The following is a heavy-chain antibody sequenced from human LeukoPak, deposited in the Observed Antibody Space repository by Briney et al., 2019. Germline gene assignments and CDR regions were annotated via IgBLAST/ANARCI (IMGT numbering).Heavy chain of an antibody. J-gene: IGHJ4*02. CDR1: GGSFSGYY. V-gene: IGHV4-34*01. CDR2: INHSGST. CDR3: ARETYGTALDY. D-gene: IGHD3-10*01. Sequence: SETLSLTCAVYGGSFSGYYWSWIRQPPGKGLEWIGEINHSGSTNYNPSLKSRVTISVDTSKNQFSLKLSSVTAADTAVYYCARETYGTALDYWGQGTLVTVSS.